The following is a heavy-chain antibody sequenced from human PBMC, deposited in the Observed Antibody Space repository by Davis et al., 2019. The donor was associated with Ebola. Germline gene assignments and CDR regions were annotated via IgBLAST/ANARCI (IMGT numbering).Heavy chain of an antibody. D-gene: IGHD3-10*01. CDR1: GDTFSGHW. CDR3: ARNYFGAFDV. CDR2: IKQSGVDK. V-gene: IGHV3-7*03. J-gene: IGHJ3*01. Sequence: GASGDTFSGHWMNWFRQAPGKGLEWVASIKQSGVDKDYMDSVRGRFAISRDNAKSSLYLQMNSLRADDTAVYYCARNYFGAFDVWGQGTMVTVSS.